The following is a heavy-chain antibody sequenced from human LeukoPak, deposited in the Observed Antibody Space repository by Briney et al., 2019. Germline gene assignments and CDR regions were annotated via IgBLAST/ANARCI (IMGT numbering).Heavy chain of an antibody. CDR2: MSGSGANT. J-gene: IGHJ4*02. CDR3: AKTSVSSGWPELFDF. V-gene: IGHV3-23*01. CDR1: EFTFDSYA. Sequence: GGSLRLSCAASEFTFDSYAMNWVRQAPGKGLEWVSAMSGSGANTYYANSVKGRFTISRDNSKSTLFLQMDSLRAEDTAIYYCAKTSVSSGWPELFDFWGQGTLVTVSS. D-gene: IGHD6-19*01.